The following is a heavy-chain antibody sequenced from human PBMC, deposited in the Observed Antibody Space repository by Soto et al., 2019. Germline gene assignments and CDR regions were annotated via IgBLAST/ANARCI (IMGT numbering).Heavy chain of an antibody. V-gene: IGHV4-59*08. CDR3: ARGRGHSGDGTEGLFDY. D-gene: IGHD5-12*01. J-gene: IGHJ4*02. CDR1: GNSISSYY. CDR2: IFYSGST. Sequence: QVQLHHSGPGLVKPSETLSLTCTVSGNSISSYYWSWIREPPGKALEWIGYIFYSGSTNYNPSLKSLVTISMNTSNNHFYLKLSSVTAADTAVYYCARGRGHSGDGTEGLFDYWGQGTLVTVSS.